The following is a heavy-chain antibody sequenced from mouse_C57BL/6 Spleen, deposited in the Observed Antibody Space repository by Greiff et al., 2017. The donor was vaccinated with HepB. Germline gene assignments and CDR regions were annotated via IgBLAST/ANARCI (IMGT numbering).Heavy chain of an antibody. CDR2: IYPSDSET. D-gene: IGHD1-1*01. CDR1: GYTFTSYW. CDR3: ARRGYGSSYVFWYFDV. Sequence: QVQLKESGAELVRPGSSVKLSCKASGYTFTSYWMDWVKQRPGQGLEWIGNIYPSDSETHYNQKFKDKATLTVDKSSSTAYMQLSSLTSEDSAVYYCARRGYGSSYVFWYFDVWGTGTTVTVSS. J-gene: IGHJ1*03. V-gene: IGHV1-61*01.